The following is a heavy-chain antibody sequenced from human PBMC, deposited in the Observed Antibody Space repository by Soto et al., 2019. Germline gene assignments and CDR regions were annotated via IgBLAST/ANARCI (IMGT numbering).Heavy chain of an antibody. CDR2: IIPIFGTA. D-gene: IGHD3-22*01. CDR1: GGTFSSYA. Sequence: SVKVSCKASGGTFSSYAISWVRQAPGQGLEWMGGIIPIFGTANYAQKFQGRVTITADESTSTAYMELSSLRSEDTAVYYCARHRNNYYDSSGYYIPFDYWGQGTLVTVSS. CDR3: ARHRNNYYDSSGYYIPFDY. J-gene: IGHJ4*02. V-gene: IGHV1-69*13.